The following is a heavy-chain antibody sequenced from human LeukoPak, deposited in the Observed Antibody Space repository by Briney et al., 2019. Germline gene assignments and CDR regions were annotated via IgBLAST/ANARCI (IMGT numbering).Heavy chain of an antibody. J-gene: IGHJ4*02. CDR3: ARDLIRGYMIVVVTPGR. D-gene: IGHD3-22*01. CDR1: GYTFTSHY. V-gene: IGHV1-46*01. CDR2: INPSDGTT. Sequence: ASVKVSCKASGYTFTSHYMHWVRQAPGQGLEWMGIINPSDGTTTYAQKFQGRVTMTRDTSTSTFYMELSNLRSDDTAVYYCARDLIRGYMIVVVTPGRWGQGTLVTVSS.